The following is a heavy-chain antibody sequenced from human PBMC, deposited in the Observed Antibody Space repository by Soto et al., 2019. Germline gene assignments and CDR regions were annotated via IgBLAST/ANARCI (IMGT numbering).Heavy chain of an antibody. CDR1: GYTFTGYY. CDR3: ARETCSGGSCYSRDYGMDV. CDR2: INPNSGGT. D-gene: IGHD2-15*01. Sequence: ASVQVSCKASGYTFTGYYMHWVRQPPGNEREWMGWINPNSGGTNYAQKFQGWVTMTRDTSISTAYMELSRLRSDDTAVYYCARETCSGGSCYSRDYGMDVWGQGTTVTVSS. J-gene: IGHJ6*02. V-gene: IGHV1-2*04.